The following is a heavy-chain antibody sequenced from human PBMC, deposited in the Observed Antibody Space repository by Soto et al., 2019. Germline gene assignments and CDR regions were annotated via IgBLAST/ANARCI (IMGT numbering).Heavy chain of an antibody. CDR2: INPNSGGT. CDR3: ARVYDTARGGVGPYYYCCMDV. V-gene: IGHV1-2*02. D-gene: IGHD5-18*01. CDR1: GYTFTGYY. J-gene: IGHJ6*02. Sequence: ASVKVSCKASGYTFTGYYMHWVRQAPGQGLEWMGWINPNSGGTNYAQKFQGRVTVTRDTSISTAYMELSRLRSDVTAVYYCARVYDTARGGVGPYYYCCMDVWGQGTTVTVSS.